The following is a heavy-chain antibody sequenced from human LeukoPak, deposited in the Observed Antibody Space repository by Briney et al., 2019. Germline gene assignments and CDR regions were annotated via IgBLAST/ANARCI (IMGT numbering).Heavy chain of an antibody. J-gene: IGHJ4*02. CDR3: ARDRDGVLHY. D-gene: IGHD2-8*01. CDR2: ISGSGGST. CDR1: GFTFSSYA. Sequence: GGSLRLSCAASGFTFSSYAMSWVRPAPGKGLEWVSAISGSGGSTYYADSVKGRFTISRDNSKNTLYLQMNSLRAEDTAVYYCARDRDGVLHYWGQGTLVTVSS. V-gene: IGHV3-23*01.